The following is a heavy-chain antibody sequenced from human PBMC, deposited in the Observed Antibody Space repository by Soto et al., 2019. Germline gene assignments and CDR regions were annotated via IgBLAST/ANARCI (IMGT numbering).Heavy chain of an antibody. CDR1: GGSISSGGYY. Sequence: PSETLSLTCTVSGGSISSGGYYWSWIRQHPGKGLEWIGYIYYSGSTYYNPSLKSRVTISVDTSKNQFSLKLSSVTAADTAVYYCARVYVWNCISPRCPFAYWGQGTLVTVSS. CDR3: ARVYVWNCISPRCPFAY. CDR2: IYYSGST. V-gene: IGHV4-31*03. D-gene: IGHD2-2*01. J-gene: IGHJ4*02.